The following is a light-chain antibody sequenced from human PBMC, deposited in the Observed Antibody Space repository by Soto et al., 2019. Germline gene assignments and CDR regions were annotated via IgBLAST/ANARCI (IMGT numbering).Light chain of an antibody. Sequence: QSVLTQPPSVSAAPGQKVTISCSGSSSHIEYNYVSWYQQLPGTAPKLLIYETDRRPSGIPDRFSGSKSGTSATLGITGLQTGDEADYYCGTWDNSLSAGVFGGGTKLTVL. CDR2: ETD. V-gene: IGLV1-51*02. J-gene: IGLJ3*02. CDR1: SSHIEYNY. CDR3: GTWDNSLSAGV.